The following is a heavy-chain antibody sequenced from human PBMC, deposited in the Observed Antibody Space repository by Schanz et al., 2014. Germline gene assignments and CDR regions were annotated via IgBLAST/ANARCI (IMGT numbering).Heavy chain of an antibody. D-gene: IGHD4-17*01. J-gene: IGHJ4*02. CDR2: IGYLGDT. V-gene: IGHV3-13*01. CDR3: ARPRVDYGEVDY. Sequence: VQLVESGGGLVQPGGSLRLSCAASGFTLSNSDMHWVRQGTGKGLEWVSTIGYLGDTYYPDSVRGRFTISRDRFQNTLYRRMSSLRAEDTAVYYCARPRVDYGEVDYWGQGTLVTVSS. CDR1: GFTLSNSD.